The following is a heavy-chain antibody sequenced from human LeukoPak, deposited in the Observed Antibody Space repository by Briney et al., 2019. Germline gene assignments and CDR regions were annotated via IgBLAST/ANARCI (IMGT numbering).Heavy chain of an antibody. Sequence: GGSLRLSCAASGFTFSSYSMNWVRQAPGKGLEWVSSISSSSSYIYYADSVKGRFTISRDNAKNSLYLQMNSLRAEDTAVYYCARGGELRFLEWLTPGYFDYWGQGTLVTVSS. V-gene: IGHV3-21*01. CDR1: GFTFSSYS. J-gene: IGHJ4*02. D-gene: IGHD3-3*01. CDR3: ARGGELRFLEWLTPGYFDY. CDR2: ISSSSSYI.